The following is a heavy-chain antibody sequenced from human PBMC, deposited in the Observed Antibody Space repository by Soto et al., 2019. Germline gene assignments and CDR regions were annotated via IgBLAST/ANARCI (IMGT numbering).Heavy chain of an antibody. CDR2: IYSGGST. Sequence: GGSLRLSCAASGFTVSSNYMSWVRQAPGKGLEWVSVIYSGGSTYYADSVKGRFTISRDNSKNTLYLQMNSLRAEDTAVYYCARALIPSSGGIQHWGQGTLVTVSS. CDR1: GFTVSSNY. CDR3: ARALIPSSGGIQH. D-gene: IGHD2-15*01. J-gene: IGHJ1*01. V-gene: IGHV3-66*01.